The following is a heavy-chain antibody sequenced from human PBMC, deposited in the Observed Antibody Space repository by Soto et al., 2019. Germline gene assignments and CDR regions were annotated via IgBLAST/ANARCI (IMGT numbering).Heavy chain of an antibody. J-gene: IGHJ4*02. D-gene: IGHD3-10*01. CDR3: ARGVTMVRGVGLFYFDY. CDR1: GGSMSGYH. CDR2: FHNSGSP. Sequence: SETLSLTCSIFGGSMSGYHWNWIRQTPGKGVEWIGYFHNSGSPTYSSSLKSRVTISVDKSAKQSSLKLSSVTAADTAVYYCARGVTMVRGVGLFYFDYWGQGTLVTVSS. V-gene: IGHV4-59*12.